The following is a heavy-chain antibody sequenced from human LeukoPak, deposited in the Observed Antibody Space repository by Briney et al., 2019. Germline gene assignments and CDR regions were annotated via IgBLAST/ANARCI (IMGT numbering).Heavy chain of an antibody. CDR3: ARARFPTYYDFWSGKNAFDI. CDR2: INHSGST. CDR1: GGSFSGYY. V-gene: IGHV4-34*01. Sequence: SETLSLTCAVYGGSFSGYYWSWIRQPPGKGLEWIGEINHSGSTNYNPSLKSRVTISVDPSKNLFSLKLSSVTAADTAVYYCARARFPTYYDFWSGKNAFDIWGQGTMVTVSS. D-gene: IGHD3-3*01. J-gene: IGHJ3*02.